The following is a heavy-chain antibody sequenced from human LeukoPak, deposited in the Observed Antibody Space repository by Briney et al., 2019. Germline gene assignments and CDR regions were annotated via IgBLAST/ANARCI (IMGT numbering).Heavy chain of an antibody. CDR1: GFTFDDYG. D-gene: IGHD2-2*01. Sequence: PGGSLRLSCAASGFTFDDYGMTWVRQAPGKGLEWVSGINWNGVSTGYADSVKGRFTISRDNAKNSLYLQMDSLRAEDTALYYCARAPITSPFYFDYWGQGTLVTVSS. CDR3: ARAPITSPFYFDY. CDR2: INWNGVST. J-gene: IGHJ4*02. V-gene: IGHV3-20*04.